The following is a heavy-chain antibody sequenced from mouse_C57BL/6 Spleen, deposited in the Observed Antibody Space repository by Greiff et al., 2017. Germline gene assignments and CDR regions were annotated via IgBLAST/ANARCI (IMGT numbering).Heavy chain of an antibody. CDR2: IDPETGGT. J-gene: IGHJ2*01. V-gene: IGHV1-15*01. Sequence: VKLMESGAELVRPGASVTLSCKASGYTFTDYEMHWVKQTPVHGLEWIGAIDPETGGTAYNQKFKGKAILTADKSSSTAYMELRSLTSEDSAVYYCTKITTVNFDYWGQGTTLTVSS. CDR3: TKITTVNFDY. CDR1: GYTFTDYE. D-gene: IGHD1-1*01.